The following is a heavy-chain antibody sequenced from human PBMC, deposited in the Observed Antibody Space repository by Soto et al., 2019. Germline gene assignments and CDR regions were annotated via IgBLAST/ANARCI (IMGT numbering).Heavy chain of an antibody. CDR1: GFTFDDYA. CDR2: ISWNSGSI. V-gene: IGHV3-9*01. J-gene: IGHJ5*02. CDR3: AKDLTSGTYNGLPGWFDP. Sequence: PGGSLRLSCAASGFTFDDYAMQWVRQAPGKGLEWVSGISWNSGSIGYADSVKGRFTISRDNAKNSLYLQMNSLRAEDTALYYCAKDLTSGTYNGLPGWFDPWGQGTLVTVSS. D-gene: IGHD1-7*01.